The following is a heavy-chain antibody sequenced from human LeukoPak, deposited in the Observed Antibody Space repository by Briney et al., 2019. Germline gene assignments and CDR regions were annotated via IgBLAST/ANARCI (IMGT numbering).Heavy chain of an antibody. CDR2: ISGDGGST. CDR3: AKGTDYGDYVFYRMSAFDI. CDR1: GFTFDDYA. J-gene: IGHJ3*02. D-gene: IGHD4-17*01. Sequence: PGGSLRLSCAASGFTFDDYAMHWVRQAPGKGLEWVSLISGDGGSTYYADSVKGRFTISRDNSKNSLYLQMNSLRTEDTALYYCAKGTDYGDYVFYRMSAFDIWGQGTMVTVSS. V-gene: IGHV3-43*02.